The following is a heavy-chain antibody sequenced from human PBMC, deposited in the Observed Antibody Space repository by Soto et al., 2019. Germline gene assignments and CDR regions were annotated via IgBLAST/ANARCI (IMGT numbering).Heavy chain of an antibody. CDR2: IYYSGTT. CDR3: ARREIQGPIDY. CDR1: GYSISSNDW. D-gene: IGHD1-26*01. Sequence: QVQLQESGPGLVKPSDTLSLTCAVSGYSISSNDWRGWIRQPPAKGLEWIGYIYYSGTTYYNPSLKSRVTMSIDTSKKQFSLKLTSVTAVDTAVYYCARREIQGPIDYWGQGTLVTVSS. J-gene: IGHJ4*02. V-gene: IGHV4-28*01.